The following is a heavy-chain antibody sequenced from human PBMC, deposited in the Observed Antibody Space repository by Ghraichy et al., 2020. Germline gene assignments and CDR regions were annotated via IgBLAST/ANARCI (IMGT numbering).Heavy chain of an antibody. D-gene: IGHD6-13*01. CDR1: GFIFRNSW. Sequence: GGSLRLSCGASGFIFRNSWMSWVRQAPGKGLEWVANIKRDGSEKYYVDSLKGRFTISRDNAKNSLYLQMNSLRAEDTAVYYCAREDIATAGQIDYWGQGTLVTVAS. CDR3: AREDIATAGQIDY. CDR2: IKRDGSEK. J-gene: IGHJ4*02. V-gene: IGHV3-7*01.